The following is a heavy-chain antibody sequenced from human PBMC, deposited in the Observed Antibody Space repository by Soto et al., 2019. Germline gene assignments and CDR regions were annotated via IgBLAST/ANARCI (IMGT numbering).Heavy chain of an antibody. V-gene: IGHV4-59*01. CDR2: IYYSGST. CDR1: GGSISSYY. Sequence: SETLSLTCTVSGGSISSYYWSWIRQPPGKGLEWIGYIYYSGSTNYNPSLKSRVTISVDTSKNQFSLKLSSVTAADTAVYYCARAMITFGGVIVIPSYFDYWGQGTLVTVSS. CDR3: ARAMITFGGVIVIPSYFDY. D-gene: IGHD3-16*02. J-gene: IGHJ4*02.